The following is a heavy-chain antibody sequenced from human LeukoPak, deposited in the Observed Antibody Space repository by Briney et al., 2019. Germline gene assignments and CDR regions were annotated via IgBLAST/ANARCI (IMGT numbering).Heavy chain of an antibody. Sequence: SETLSLTCTVSGGSISSSSYYWGWIRQPPGKGLEWIGSIYYSGSTYYNPSLKSRVTISVDTSKNQFSLKLSSVTAADTAVYYCARLLPGYYNRFDYWGQGTLVTVSS. CDR2: IYYSGST. V-gene: IGHV4-39*07. CDR1: GGSISSSSYY. D-gene: IGHD3-9*01. J-gene: IGHJ4*02. CDR3: ARLLPGYYNRFDY.